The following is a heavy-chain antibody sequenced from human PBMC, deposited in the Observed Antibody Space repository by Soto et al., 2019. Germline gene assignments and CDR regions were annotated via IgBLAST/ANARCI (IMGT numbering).Heavy chain of an antibody. CDR3: ARDKITGLFDY. CDR1: DGSISGYY. D-gene: IGHD2-8*02. CDR2: INYSGST. V-gene: IGHV4-59*01. Sequence: SETLSLTCTVSDGSISGYYWSWIRQPPGKRLEWIGYINYSGSTNYNPSLKSRVTISVDTSKKQFSLKLGSVTAADTAVYYCARDKITGLFDYWGQGTLVTVSS. J-gene: IGHJ4*02.